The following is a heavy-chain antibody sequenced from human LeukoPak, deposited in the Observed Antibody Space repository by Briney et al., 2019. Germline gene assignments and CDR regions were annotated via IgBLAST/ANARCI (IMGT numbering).Heavy chain of an antibody. CDR3: ARGDIVVVPAALNPYGMDV. J-gene: IGHJ6*02. Sequence: ASVKVSCKASGGTFSSYAISWVRQAPGQGLEWMGGIIPIFGTANYAQKFQGRVMITADESTSTAYMELSSLRSEDTAVYYCARGDIVVVPAALNPYGMDVWGQGTTVTVSS. CDR2: IIPIFGTA. CDR1: GGTFSSYA. D-gene: IGHD2-2*01. V-gene: IGHV1-69*13.